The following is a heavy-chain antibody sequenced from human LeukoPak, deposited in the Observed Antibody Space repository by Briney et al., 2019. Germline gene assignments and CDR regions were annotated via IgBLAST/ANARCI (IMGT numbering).Heavy chain of an antibody. CDR2: ISGNAGST. CDR1: GFTFSSYA. D-gene: IGHD5-12*01. CDR3: AKDQNMVATAPFDC. Sequence: GSLRLSCAASGFTFSSYAMSWVRQAPGKGLEWVSAISGNAGSTYYADSVKGRFTISRDNSKNTLYLQMNSLRAEDTAIYYCAKDQNMVATAPFDCWGQGTLVTVSS. V-gene: IGHV3-23*01. J-gene: IGHJ4*02.